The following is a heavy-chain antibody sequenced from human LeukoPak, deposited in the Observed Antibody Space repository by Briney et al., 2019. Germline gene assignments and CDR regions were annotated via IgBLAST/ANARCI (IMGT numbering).Heavy chain of an antibody. Sequence: GGSLRLSCAASGFTFSDYYMSWIHQAPGKGLEWVSYISSSGSTIYYADSVKGRFTISRDNAKNSLYLQMNSLRAEDTAVYYCARGTKLGYYDSSGSLGYWGQGTLVTVSS. CDR1: GFTFSDYY. CDR3: ARGTKLGYYDSSGSLGY. V-gene: IGHV3-11*04. D-gene: IGHD3-22*01. J-gene: IGHJ4*02. CDR2: ISSSGSTI.